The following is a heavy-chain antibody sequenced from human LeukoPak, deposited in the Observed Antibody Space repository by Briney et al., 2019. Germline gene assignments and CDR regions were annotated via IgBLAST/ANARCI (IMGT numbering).Heavy chain of an antibody. CDR3: ARQGWELPHDY. V-gene: IGHV3-21*01. J-gene: IGHJ4*02. D-gene: IGHD1-26*01. CDR1: GFTFSSYT. Sequence: GGSLRLSCAASGFTFSSYTMNWVCQAPGKGLEWVSSISSSSSYIYYADSVKGRFTISRDNAKNSLYLQMNSLRAEDTAVYYCARQGWELPHDYWGQGTLVTVSS. CDR2: ISSSSSYI.